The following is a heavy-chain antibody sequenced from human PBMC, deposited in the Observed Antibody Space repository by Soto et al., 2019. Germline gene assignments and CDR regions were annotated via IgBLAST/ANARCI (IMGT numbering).Heavy chain of an antibody. J-gene: IGHJ4*02. V-gene: IGHV1-3*01. D-gene: IGHD3-3*01. CDR3: ARDDRSVSGVVTLDH. Sequence: GXSXKISYKGTGYSXTNYAGNWVRQAPGQRLEWRGFNNEGSGNTRFSPKFQVRISITSDTSAITVYFDLSSLTSEYTAIYYCARDDRSVSGVVTLDHWGPGTLVTVSS. CDR1: GYSXTNYA. CDR2: NNEGSGNT.